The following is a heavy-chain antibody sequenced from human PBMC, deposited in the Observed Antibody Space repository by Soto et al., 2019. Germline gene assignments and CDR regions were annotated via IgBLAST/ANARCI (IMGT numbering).Heavy chain of an antibody. CDR1: GFTFSSYA. CDR2: ISGSGGST. CDR3: AKVGDCSGGSCYGGGYYYYMDV. V-gene: IGHV3-23*01. Sequence: GGSLRLSCAASGFTFSSYAMSWVRQAPGKGLEWVSAISGSGGSTYYADSVKGRFTISRDNSKNTLYLQMNSLRAEDTAVYYCAKVGDCSGGSCYGGGYYYYMDVWGKGTTVTVSS. J-gene: IGHJ6*03. D-gene: IGHD2-15*01.